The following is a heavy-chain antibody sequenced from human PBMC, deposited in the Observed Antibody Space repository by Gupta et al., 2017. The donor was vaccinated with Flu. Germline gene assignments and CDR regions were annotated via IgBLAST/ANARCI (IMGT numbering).Heavy chain of an antibody. J-gene: IGHJ2*01. Sequence: QLLESGGGLIQRGGSLRLSCEAPGFIFRSYAMHWVRHRAGEGLEWVAGIGYDVDTHYIGSVKGRFTISRDNDKTVLSLQMNSLRNGDTAVYFCARGVEFCRSEGCSTFPAFDLWGRWTLVTVSS. V-gene: IGHV3-13*04. CDR1: GFIFRSYA. CDR3: ARGVEFCRSEGCSTFPAFDL. D-gene: IGHD3-3*01. CDR2: IGYDVDT.